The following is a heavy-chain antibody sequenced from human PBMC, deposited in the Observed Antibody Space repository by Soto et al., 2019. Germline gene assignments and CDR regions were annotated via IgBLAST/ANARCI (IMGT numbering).Heavy chain of an antibody. Sequence: SVKVSFKASGGTFSSYAISWVRQAPGQGLEWMGGIIPIFGTANYAQKFQGRVTITADESTSTAYMELSSLRSEDTAVYYCATYSSSSLWFDPWGQGTLVTVS. CDR1: GGTFSSYA. CDR2: IIPIFGTA. CDR3: ATYSSSSLWFDP. J-gene: IGHJ5*02. D-gene: IGHD6-6*01. V-gene: IGHV1-69*13.